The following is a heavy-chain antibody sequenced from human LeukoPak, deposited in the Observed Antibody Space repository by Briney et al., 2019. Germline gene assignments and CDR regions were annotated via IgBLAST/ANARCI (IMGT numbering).Heavy chain of an antibody. CDR2: ISSSSSYI. V-gene: IGHV3-21*04. CDR3: AKKGMRLLWFGELKTFDY. J-gene: IGHJ4*02. D-gene: IGHD3-10*01. Sequence: TGGSLRLSCAASGFTFSSYSMNWVRQAPGKGLEWVSSISSSSSYIYYADSVKGRFTISRDNAKNSLYLQMNSLRAEDTAVYYCAKKGMRLLWFGELKTFDYWGQGTLVTVSS. CDR1: GFTFSSYS.